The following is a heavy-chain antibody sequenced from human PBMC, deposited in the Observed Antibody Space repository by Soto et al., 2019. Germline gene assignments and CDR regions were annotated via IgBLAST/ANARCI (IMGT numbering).Heavy chain of an antibody. CDR2: ISPKKGNT. D-gene: IGHD2-15*01. J-gene: IGHJ5*02. CDR3: AREHLPNCDTTSCYLPWLQP. CDR1: GYSFLNYG. Sequence: QVQLVQSGPEVKRSGASVTVSCKTSGYSFLNYGITWVRQAPGQGLEWMGWISPKKGNTNYAQKFQGRVTLTTNASTSIVYMQLSSLKSDDTAVYYCAREHLPNCDTTSCYLPWLQPWGQGTLVAVSS. V-gene: IGHV1-18*01.